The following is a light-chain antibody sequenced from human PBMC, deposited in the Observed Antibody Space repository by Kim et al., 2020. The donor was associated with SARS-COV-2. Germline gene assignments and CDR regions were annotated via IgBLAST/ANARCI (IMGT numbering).Light chain of an antibody. CDR3: AVWDDNLNAWV. CDR1: SSSIGNNI. Sequence: QSVLIQPPSASGTPGQTVTISCSGSSSSIGNNIVNWYRQFPGMAPRLLLYENDRRPSGVPDRFSGSKSGASASLAISGLRSEDEATYSCAVWDDNLNAWVFGGGTQLTVL. J-gene: IGLJ3*02. V-gene: IGLV1-44*01. CDR2: END.